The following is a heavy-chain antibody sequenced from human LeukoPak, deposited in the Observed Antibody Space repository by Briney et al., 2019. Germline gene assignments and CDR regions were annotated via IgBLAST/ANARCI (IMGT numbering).Heavy chain of an antibody. CDR2: IKPDGSDR. D-gene: IGHD1-26*01. V-gene: IGHV3-7*01. Sequence: GGSLRLSCAASGFTFSSYWMSWVRQAPGKGLEWVANIKPDGSDRYYVDSVKGRFTISRDNVENSVFLQMNSLRAEDTAVYYCASQIRAMAATQVSWGQGTLVTVSS. CDR1: GFTFSSYW. CDR3: ASQIRAMAATQVS. J-gene: IGHJ5*02.